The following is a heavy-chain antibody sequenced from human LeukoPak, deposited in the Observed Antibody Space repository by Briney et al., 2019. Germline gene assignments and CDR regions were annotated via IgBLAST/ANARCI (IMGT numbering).Heavy chain of an antibody. CDR2: INHSGST. J-gene: IGHJ6*02. CDR1: GGSFSGYY. D-gene: IGHD6-13*01. CDR3: ARDFVRPMAAAVGYYYGMDV. V-gene: IGHV4-34*01. Sequence: SETLSLTCAVYGGSFSGYYWSWIRQPPGKGLEWIGEINHSGSTYYNPSLKSRVTISVDTSKNQFSLMLSSVTAADTAVYYCARDFVRPMAAAVGYYYGMDVWGQGTTVTVSS.